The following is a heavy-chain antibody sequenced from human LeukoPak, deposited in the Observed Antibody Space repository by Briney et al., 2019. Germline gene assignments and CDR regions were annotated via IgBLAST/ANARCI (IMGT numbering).Heavy chain of an antibody. Sequence: GESLKISCRGSGYSFNSFWIGWVRQMPGKGLEWMGIIYPGDSDTRYSPSFQGQVATSADKSISTAYLQWSSLKASDSAMYYCERLRTYGDYALNYWGQGTLVTVSS. CDR1: GYSFNSFW. V-gene: IGHV5-51*01. CDR3: ERLRTYGDYALNY. J-gene: IGHJ4*02. CDR2: IYPGDSDT. D-gene: IGHD4-17*01.